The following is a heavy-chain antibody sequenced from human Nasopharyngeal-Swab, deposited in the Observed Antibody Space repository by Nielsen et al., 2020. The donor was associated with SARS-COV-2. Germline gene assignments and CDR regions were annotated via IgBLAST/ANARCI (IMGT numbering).Heavy chain of an antibody. D-gene: IGHD3-3*01. CDR1: GYTFTSYG. CDR2: ISAYNGNT. V-gene: IGHV1-18*01. CDR3: ARGGLGFGVVIMGEDWYYGMDV. J-gene: IGHJ6*02. Sequence: ASVKVSCKASGYTFTSYGISWVRQAPGQGLEWMGWISAYNGNTNYAQKLQGRVTMTTDTSTSTAYLELRSLRSDDTAVYYCARGGLGFGVVIMGEDWYYGMDVWGQGTTVTVSS.